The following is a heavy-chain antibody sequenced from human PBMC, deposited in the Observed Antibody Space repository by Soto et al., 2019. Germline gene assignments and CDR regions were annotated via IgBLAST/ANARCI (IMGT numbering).Heavy chain of an antibody. D-gene: IGHD4-4*01. CDR2: ISWNSGRR. CDR1: GVSFDDYA. V-gene: IGHV3-9*01. J-gene: IGHJ4*02. CDR3: VRDIGGSTITTFFDY. Sequence: EAQLVESGGGLVQPGRSLRLSCAASGVSFDDYAMHWVRQAPGKGLEWFSGISWNSGRRDYADSVKGRFTISRDNAKNSLYLQMNSLRPEDTALYYCVRDIGGSTITTFFDYWGQGILVTVSS.